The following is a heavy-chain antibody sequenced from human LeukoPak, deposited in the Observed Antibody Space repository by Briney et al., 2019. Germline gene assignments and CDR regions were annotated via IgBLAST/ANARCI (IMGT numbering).Heavy chain of an antibody. J-gene: IGHJ4*02. CDR2: IYYTGST. Sequence: SETLSLTCSVSGPSISGGTYYWGWIRQPPGKGLEWIGSIYYTGSTYDNPSLKSRVTISVDTSKNQFSLKLSSVTAADTAVYYCARRGGSGRAFDYWGQGTLVTVSS. CDR3: ARRGGSGRAFDY. V-gene: IGHV4-39*01. D-gene: IGHD1-26*01. CDR1: GPSISGGTYY.